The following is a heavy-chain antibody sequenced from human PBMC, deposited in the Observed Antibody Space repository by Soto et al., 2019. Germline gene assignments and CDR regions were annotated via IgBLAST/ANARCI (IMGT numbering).Heavy chain of an antibody. Sequence: PSETLSLTCTVSGGSISSSSYYWSWIRQPPGKGLEWIGYIYYSGSTNYNPSLKSRVTISVDTSKNQFSLKLSSVTAADTAVYYCARVDWLLSSPYNWFDPWGQGTLVTVSS. D-gene: IGHD3-9*01. CDR3: ARVDWLLSSPYNWFDP. CDR1: GGSISSSSYY. CDR2: IYYSGST. J-gene: IGHJ5*02. V-gene: IGHV4-61*01.